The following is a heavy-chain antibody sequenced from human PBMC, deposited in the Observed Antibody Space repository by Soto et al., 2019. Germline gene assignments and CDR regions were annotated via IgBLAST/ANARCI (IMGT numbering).Heavy chain of an antibody. V-gene: IGHV4-34*01. J-gene: IGHJ4*02. CDR2: INHSGST. CDR3: ARTVGAAYYFDF. D-gene: IGHD1-26*01. CDR1: GGSFSGYY. Sequence: ETLSLTCAVYGGSFSGYYWSWIRQPPGKGLEWIGEINHSGSTNYNPSLKSRVTMSIDTSNNHFSLDLKSVTAADTAVYYCARTVGAAYYFDFWGQGALVTVSS.